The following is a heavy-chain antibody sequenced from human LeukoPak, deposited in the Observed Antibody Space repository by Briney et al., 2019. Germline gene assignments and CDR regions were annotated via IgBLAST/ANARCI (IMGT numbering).Heavy chain of an antibody. CDR1: GFTLSTYS. CDR3: ARGAAYCGGDGTAFDI. Sequence: GGSLRLSCAASGFTLSTYSMSWVRQAPGKGLEWVSFVSSGGSYMLYAHSLKGRFTISRDNAKNSLYLQMNSLRAEDTAVYYCARGAAYCGGDGTAFDIWGQGTMVTVSS. V-gene: IGHV3-21*01. J-gene: IGHJ3*02. D-gene: IGHD2-21*02. CDR2: VSSGGSYM.